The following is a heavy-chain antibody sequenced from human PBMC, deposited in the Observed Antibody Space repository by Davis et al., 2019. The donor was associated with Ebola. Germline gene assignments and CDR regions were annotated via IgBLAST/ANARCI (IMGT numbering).Heavy chain of an antibody. Sequence: PSETLSLTCTVSGVSISRHSWSWTRQPPGKGLEWIGYIYYSGSTNYNPSLKSRVTISVDTSKNQFSLKLTSVTAADTAMYYCSERGSSVWGQGTLVTLSS. CDR3: SERGSSV. V-gene: IGHV4-59*11. D-gene: IGHD3-10*01. CDR1: GVSISRHS. CDR2: IYYSGST. J-gene: IGHJ4*02.